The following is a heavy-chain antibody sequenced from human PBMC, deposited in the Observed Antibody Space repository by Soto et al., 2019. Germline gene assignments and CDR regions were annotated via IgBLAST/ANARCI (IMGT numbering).Heavy chain of an antibody. D-gene: IGHD3-9*01. CDR3: ARVKSYYDIMTGYSNQVYYFDY. V-gene: IGHV4-39*07. CDR2: TYYGGHT. CDR1: GGSISSSNYY. J-gene: IGHJ4*02. Sequence: SETLSLTYTVSGGSISSSNYYWGWVRQPPGKGLEWIGSTYYGGHTHYNPSLKSRVTVSIDTSKKQFSLNLRSVTAADTAIYYCARVKSYYDIMTGYSNQVYYFDYWGQGTPVTVSS.